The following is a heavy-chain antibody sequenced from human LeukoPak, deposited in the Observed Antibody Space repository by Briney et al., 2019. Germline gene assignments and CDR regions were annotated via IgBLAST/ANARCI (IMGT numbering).Heavy chain of an antibody. V-gene: IGHV3-30*04. Sequence: SGRSLRLSCAASGFSFSAYGMHWVRQAPGKGLERVAFISKDGSDKDYADSVEDRFTISRDNGKNTLSLRMNRLTANDTAVYYCARRACTGGSCYSKYWGQGSLVIVSS. CDR2: ISKDGSDK. J-gene: IGHJ4*02. D-gene: IGHD2-8*02. CDR3: ARRACTGGSCYSKY. CDR1: GFSFSAYG.